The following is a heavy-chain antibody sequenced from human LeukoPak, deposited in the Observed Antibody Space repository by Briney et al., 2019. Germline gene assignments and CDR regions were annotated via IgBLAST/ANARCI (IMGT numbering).Heavy chain of an antibody. J-gene: IGHJ6*02. CDR1: GGTFSSYA. Sequence: GSSVKVSCKASGGTFSSYAISWVRQAPGQGLEWMGGIIPIFGTANYAQKFQGRVTITADESTSTAYMELSSLRSEDTAVYYCARVLSGDCSGGSCYAYYYYYGMDVWGQGTTVTVSS. CDR3: ARVLSGDCSGGSCYAYYYYYGMDV. D-gene: IGHD2-15*01. V-gene: IGHV1-69*01. CDR2: IIPIFGTA.